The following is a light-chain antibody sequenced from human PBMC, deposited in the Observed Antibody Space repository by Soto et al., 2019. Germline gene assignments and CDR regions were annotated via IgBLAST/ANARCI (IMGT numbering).Light chain of an antibody. V-gene: IGLV2-14*01. CDR2: DVS. J-gene: IGLJ1*01. CDR1: SSDVGGYNY. Sequence: LTQPASVSVSPGHSITISCTGTSSDVGGYNYVSWYQQHPGKAPKLMIYDVSNRPSGVSNRFSGSKSGNTASLTISGLQAEDEADYYCSSYTSSSTSYVFGNGTKVTVL. CDR3: SSYTSSSTSYV.